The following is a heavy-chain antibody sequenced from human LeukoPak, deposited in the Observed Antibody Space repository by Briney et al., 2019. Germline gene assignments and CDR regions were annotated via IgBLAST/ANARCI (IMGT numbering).Heavy chain of an antibody. CDR3: ARYGGGTYWYFNL. CDR2: INHGGST. D-gene: IGHD2-15*01. V-gene: IGHV4-34*01. J-gene: IGHJ2*01. Sequence: PSETLSLTCAVYGGSLSGYYWTWIRQPPGKGLEWIGEINHGGSTNYNPSLKGRVTISVDTSNNQFSLKLSSVTAADTAVYFCARYGGGTYWYFNLWGRGTQVTVSS. CDR1: GGSLSGYY.